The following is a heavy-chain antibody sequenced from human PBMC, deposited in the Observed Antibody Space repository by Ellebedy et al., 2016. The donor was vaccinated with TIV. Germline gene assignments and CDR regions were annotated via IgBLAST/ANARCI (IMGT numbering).Heavy chain of an antibody. J-gene: IGHJ3*02. CDR2: VNQGGSEK. CDR1: GFSFRGYW. V-gene: IGHV3-7*01. Sequence: GGSLRLSCAASGFSFRGYWMSWVRQAPGKGLEWVANVNQGGSEKYFVDSVRGRFTISRDNAKNSLYLQMNSLRAEDTAVYYCATDGSYGDYLSPTHAFENWGQGTMVIVSS. CDR3: ATDGSYGDYLSPTHAFEN. D-gene: IGHD4-17*01.